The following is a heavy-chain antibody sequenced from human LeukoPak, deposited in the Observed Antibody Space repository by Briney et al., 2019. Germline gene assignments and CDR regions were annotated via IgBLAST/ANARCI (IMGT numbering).Heavy chain of an antibody. D-gene: IGHD3-9*01. CDR3: ARDNRKNVLRYFDWSDAFDI. CDR1: GYTFTSYG. Sequence: SVKVSCKASGYTFTSYGISWVRQAPGQGLEWMGGIIPIFGTANYAQKFQGRVTITTDESTSTAYMELSSLRSEDTAVYYCARDNRKNVLRYFDWSDAFDIWGQGTMVTVSS. V-gene: IGHV1-69*05. J-gene: IGHJ3*02. CDR2: IIPIFGTA.